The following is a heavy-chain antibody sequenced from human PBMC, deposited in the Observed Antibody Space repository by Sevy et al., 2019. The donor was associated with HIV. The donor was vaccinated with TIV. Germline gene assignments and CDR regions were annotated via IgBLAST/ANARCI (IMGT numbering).Heavy chain of an antibody. CDR2: VYSSGRT. D-gene: IGHD3-10*01. CDR3: ARDGIRRDYYHGMDV. Sequence: SETLSLTCTVSGDSISSGNHWWSWIRQPAGKGLEWIGGVYSSGRTMYNPSLKSRVTMSVDTSKNQFSLMVSSLIAADTAIYYCARDGIRRDYYHGMDVWGQGTTVTVSS. J-gene: IGHJ6*02. V-gene: IGHV4-61*02. CDR1: GDSISSGNHW.